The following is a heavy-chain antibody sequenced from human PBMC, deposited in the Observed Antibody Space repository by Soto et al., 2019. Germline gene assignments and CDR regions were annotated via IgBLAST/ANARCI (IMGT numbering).Heavy chain of an antibody. CDR3: AKVSYYDFWSGDKFDY. Sequence: GGSLRLSCAASGFTFSSYAMSWVRQAPGKGLEWVSAISGSGGSTYYADSVKGRFTISRDNSKNTLYLQMNSLRAEDTAVYYCAKVSYYDFWSGDKFDYWGQGTLVTVSS. CDR1: GFTFSSYA. CDR2: ISGSGGST. D-gene: IGHD3-3*01. J-gene: IGHJ4*02. V-gene: IGHV3-23*01.